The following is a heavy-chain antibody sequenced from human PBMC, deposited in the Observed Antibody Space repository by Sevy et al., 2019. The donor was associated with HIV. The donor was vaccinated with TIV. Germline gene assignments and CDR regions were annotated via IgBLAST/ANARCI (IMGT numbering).Heavy chain of an antibody. CDR2: IYYSGST. CDR3: ARVILRKGFDP. V-gene: IGHV4-59*01. D-gene: IGHD3-3*01. CDR1: GGSISSYY. J-gene: IGHJ5*02. Sequence: SETLSLTCTVSGGSISSYYWSWIRQPPGKGLEWIGYIYYSGSTNYNPSLKSRVTISVDTSKNQFSLKLSSVTAADTAVYYCARVILRKGFDPWGQGTLVTVSS.